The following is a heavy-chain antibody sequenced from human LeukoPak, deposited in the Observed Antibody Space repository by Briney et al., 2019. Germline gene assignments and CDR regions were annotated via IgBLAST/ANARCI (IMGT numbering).Heavy chain of an antibody. Sequence: SETLSLTCTVSGGSISSYYWSWIRQPPGKGLEWIGYIYYSGSTNYNPSLKSRVTISVDTSKNQFSLKLSSVTAADTAVYYCARSRVRGRYFDYWGQGTLVTVSS. V-gene: IGHV4-59*01. CDR2: IYYSGST. J-gene: IGHJ4*02. CDR3: ARSRVRGRYFDY. D-gene: IGHD3-10*01. CDR1: GGSISSYY.